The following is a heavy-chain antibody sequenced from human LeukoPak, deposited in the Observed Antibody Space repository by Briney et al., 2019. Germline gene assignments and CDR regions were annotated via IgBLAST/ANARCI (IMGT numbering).Heavy chain of an antibody. CDR3: VREQPGDGWSGFDY. J-gene: IGHJ4*02. CDR1: GFTFRSYA. CDR2: ISDDGSRQ. Sequence: PGGSLRLSCAASGFTFRSYAMHWVRQAPGKGLEWVAAISDDGSRQHYADFLEGPFTISRDNSKNTVSLQMSSLTSEDTAVYFCVREQPGDGWSGFDYWGQGTLVTVSS. D-gene: IGHD6-19*01. V-gene: IGHV3-30*15.